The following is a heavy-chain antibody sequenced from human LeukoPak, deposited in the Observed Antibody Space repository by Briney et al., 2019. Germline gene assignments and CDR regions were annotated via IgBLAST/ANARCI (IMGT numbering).Heavy chain of an antibody. CDR1: GYTFTGYY. V-gene: IGHV1-2*02. Sequence: AASVKVSCKASGYTFTGYYMHWVRQAPGQGLEWMGWINPNSGGTNYAQKFQGRITMTGDTSISTAYMELSRLRSDDTAVYYCGTAMVRGPVTHWGQGTLVTVSS. D-gene: IGHD3-10*01. CDR3: GTAMVRGPVTH. J-gene: IGHJ4*02. CDR2: INPNSGGT.